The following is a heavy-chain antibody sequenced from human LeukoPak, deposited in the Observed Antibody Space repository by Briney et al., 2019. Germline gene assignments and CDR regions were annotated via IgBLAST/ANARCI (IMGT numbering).Heavy chain of an antibody. V-gene: IGHV3-48*03. CDR3: ARDNTGGYSYGRYFDY. J-gene: IGHJ4*02. Sequence: GGSLRLSCAASGFTFSSYEMNWVRQAPGKGLEWVSYTSSSGSTIYYADSVKGRFTISRDNAKNPLYLQMNSLRAEDTAVYYCARDNTGGYSYGRYFDYWGQGTLVAVSS. CDR2: TSSSGSTI. CDR1: GFTFSSYE. D-gene: IGHD5-18*01.